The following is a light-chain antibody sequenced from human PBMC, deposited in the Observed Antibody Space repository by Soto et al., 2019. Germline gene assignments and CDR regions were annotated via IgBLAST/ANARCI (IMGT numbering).Light chain of an antibody. Sequence: AIRMTQSPSALSVSTGDRATITCRASQGISSYLAWYQQKPGKAPKLLIYDASSLESGVPSRFSGSGSGTDFTLTISRLEPEDSAVYYCQQYGSSPTWTFGQGTKVDIK. J-gene: IGKJ1*01. CDR3: QQYGSSPTWT. CDR1: QGISSY. CDR2: DAS. V-gene: IGKV1-8*01.